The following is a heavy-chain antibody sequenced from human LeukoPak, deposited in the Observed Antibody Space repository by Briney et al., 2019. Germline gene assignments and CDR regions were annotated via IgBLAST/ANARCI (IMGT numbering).Heavy chain of an antibody. Sequence: GGSLRLSCAASGFTFSSYSMNWVRQAPGKGLAWVSSISSSSSYIYYADSVKGRFTTSRDNAKNPLYLQMSSLRAEDTAVYYCARAHCSGGSCYSVYWGQGTLVTVSS. J-gene: IGHJ4*02. CDR3: ARAHCSGGSCYSVY. CDR1: GFTFSSYS. D-gene: IGHD2-15*01. CDR2: ISSSSSYI. V-gene: IGHV3-21*01.